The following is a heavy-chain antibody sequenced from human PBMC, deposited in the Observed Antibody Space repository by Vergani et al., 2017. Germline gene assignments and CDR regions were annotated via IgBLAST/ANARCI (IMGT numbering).Heavy chain of an antibody. CDR3: ARENAVTSTFDY. J-gene: IGHJ4*02. D-gene: IGHD4-17*01. CDR1: GFTFDDYA. Sequence: EVQLVESGGGLVQPGRSLRLSCAASGFTFDDYAMHWVRQAPGKGLEWVSGISWNSGSIGYADSVKGRFTISRDNAKNSLYLQMNSLRAEDTAVYYCARENAVTSTFDYWGQGTLVTVSS. CDR2: ISWNSGSI. V-gene: IGHV3-9*01.